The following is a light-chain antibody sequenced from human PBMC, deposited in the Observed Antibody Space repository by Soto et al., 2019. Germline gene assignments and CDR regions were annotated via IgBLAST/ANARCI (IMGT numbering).Light chain of an antibody. CDR2: KAS. CDR1: QSISSW. J-gene: IGKJ1*01. CDR3: QQYNSYWT. V-gene: IGKV1-5*03. Sequence: DMHRSQSPSTLSAAVGDRVTITFRASQSISSWLAGYQQKPGKAPKLLIYKASSLESGVPSRFSGSGSGTEFTLTISSLQPDDFATYYCQQYNSYWTFGQGTKVDI.